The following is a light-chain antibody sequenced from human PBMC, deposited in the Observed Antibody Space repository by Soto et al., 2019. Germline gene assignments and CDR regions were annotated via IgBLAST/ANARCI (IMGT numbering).Light chain of an antibody. J-gene: IGKJ4*01. CDR2: DAS. CDR3: QQYHNYPVT. V-gene: IGKV1-16*02. CDR1: QEISNH. Sequence: DIQMTQSPSSLSASVGDRVTITCRASQEISNHLAWIQQKPGKPPKSLIYDASSLQSGVPSKFSGSGSGTDFTLTISSLQTEDFATYYCQQYHNYPVTFGGGTKVEIK.